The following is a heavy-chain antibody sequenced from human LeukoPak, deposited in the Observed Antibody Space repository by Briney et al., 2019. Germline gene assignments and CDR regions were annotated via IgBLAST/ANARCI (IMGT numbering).Heavy chain of an antibody. CDR1: GGSISSGGYS. D-gene: IGHD4-17*01. V-gene: IGHV4-30-2*01. CDR2: IYHSGST. CDR3: ARGYGDYEDYAFDI. J-gene: IGHJ3*02. Sequence: SETLSLTCTVSGGSISSGGYSWSWIRQPPGKGLVWIGYIYHSGSTYYNPSLKSRVTISVDRSKNQFSLKLSSVTAADTAVYYCARGYGDYEDYAFDIWGQGTMVTDSS.